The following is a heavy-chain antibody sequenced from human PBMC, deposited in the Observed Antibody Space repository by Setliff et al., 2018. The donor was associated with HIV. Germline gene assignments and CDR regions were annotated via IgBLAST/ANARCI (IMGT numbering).Heavy chain of an antibody. J-gene: IGHJ4*02. V-gene: IGHV4-59*11. CDR3: ARFPGSLTYFDY. D-gene: IGHD3-10*01. CDR1: GGSISSHS. CDR2: LSYTGST. Sequence: SETLSLTCTVSGGSISSHSWSWIRQPPGKGLEWIGYLSYTGSTNHNPSLKSRVTMSVDTSKNHFSLTLNSVTAADTAVYYCARFPGSLTYFDYWGQGTLVTVSS.